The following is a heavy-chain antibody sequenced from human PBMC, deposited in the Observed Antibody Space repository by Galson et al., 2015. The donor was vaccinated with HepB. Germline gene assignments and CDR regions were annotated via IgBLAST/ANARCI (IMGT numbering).Heavy chain of an antibody. Sequence: SLRLSCAASEFTFSRYPMYWVRQAPGKGLEGVAVISYDGSNKYYADSVKGRFTISRDNSKNTLYLQMNSLRAEDTAVYYCARDMLWGYVGSFSMDVWGQGTTVTVSS. CDR2: ISYDGSNK. CDR1: EFTFSRYP. V-gene: IGHV3-30-3*01. J-gene: IGHJ6*02. CDR3: ARDMLWGYVGSFSMDV. D-gene: IGHD4/OR15-4a*01.